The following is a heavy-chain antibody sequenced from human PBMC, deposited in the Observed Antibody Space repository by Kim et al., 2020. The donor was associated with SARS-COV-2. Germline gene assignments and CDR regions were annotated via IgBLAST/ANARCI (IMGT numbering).Heavy chain of an antibody. CDR2: IYYSGST. V-gene: IGHV4-59*08. CDR1: GGSISSYY. Sequence: SETLSLTCTVSGGSISSYYWSWIRQPPGKGLEWIGYIYYSGSTNYNPSLKSRVTISVDTSKNQFSLKLSSVTAADTAVYYCARRGLGYCSSNSCFEAFDSWGQGTMVTVSS. CDR3: ARRGLGYCSSNSCFEAFDS. J-gene: IGHJ3*02. D-gene: IGHD2-2*01.